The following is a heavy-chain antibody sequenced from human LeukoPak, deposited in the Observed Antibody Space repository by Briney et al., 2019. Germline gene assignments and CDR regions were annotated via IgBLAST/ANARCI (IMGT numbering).Heavy chain of an antibody. CDR2: SIPIFGTA. J-gene: IGHJ4*02. CDR3: ASTSSLRYFDWLTY. V-gene: IGHV1-69*01. Sequence: SVKVSCKASGGTFSSYAISWVRQAPGQGLEWMGGSIPIFGTANYAQKFQGRVTITADESTSTAYMELSSLRSEDTAVYYCASTSSLRYFDWLTYWGQGTLVFVSS. D-gene: IGHD3-9*01. CDR1: GGTFSSYA.